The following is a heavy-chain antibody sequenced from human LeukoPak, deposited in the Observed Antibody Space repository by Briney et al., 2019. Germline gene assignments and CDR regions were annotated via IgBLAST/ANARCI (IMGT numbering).Heavy chain of an antibody. D-gene: IGHD2-15*01. CDR2: IHTSGST. V-gene: IGHV4-61*02. CDR3: ARDRTNPYCTGGSCYGRGWFDP. Sequence: SQTLSLTCTVSGGSISSGSYYWSWIRQPAGERLEGIVRIHTSGSTNYNPALKSRVTISVDTSKNQFSLKLSSVTAADTAVYYCARDRTNPYCTGGSCYGRGWFDPWGQGSLVTVSS. J-gene: IGHJ5*02. CDR1: GGSISSGSYY.